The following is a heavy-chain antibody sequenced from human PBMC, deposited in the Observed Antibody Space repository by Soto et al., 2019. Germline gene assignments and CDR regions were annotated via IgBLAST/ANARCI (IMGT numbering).Heavy chain of an antibody. CDR3: ARGSDCSSTSCYSEWYGAASNYYMDV. D-gene: IGHD2-2*02. J-gene: IGHJ6*03. Sequence: QVQLVQSGAEVKKPGASVKVSCKASGYTFTSYYMRWVRQAPGQGLEWMGIINPSGGSTSYAQKFQGRVTMTRDTSTSTVYMELSSLRSEDTAVYYCARGSDCSSTSCYSEWYGAASNYYMDVWGKGTTVTVSS. CDR1: GYTFTSYY. CDR2: INPSGGST. V-gene: IGHV1-46*03.